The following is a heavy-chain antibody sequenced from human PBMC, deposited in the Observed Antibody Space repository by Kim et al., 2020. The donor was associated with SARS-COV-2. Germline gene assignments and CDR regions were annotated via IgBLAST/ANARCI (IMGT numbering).Heavy chain of an antibody. D-gene: IGHD3-22*01. Sequence: SETLSLTCTVSGGSISSYYWSWIRQPPGKGLEWIGYIYYSGSTNYNPSLKSRVTISVDTSKNQFSLKLSSVTAADTAVYYCARQTGIVVGPAVFDYWGQGTLVTVSS. V-gene: IGHV4-59*08. CDR3: ARQTGIVVGPAVFDY. CDR1: GGSISSYY. J-gene: IGHJ4*02. CDR2: IYYSGST.